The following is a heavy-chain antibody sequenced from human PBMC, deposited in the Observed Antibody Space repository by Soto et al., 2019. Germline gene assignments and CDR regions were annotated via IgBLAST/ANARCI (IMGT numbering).Heavy chain of an antibody. CDR3: ARSLTEGYCTITGCYTRPLYGMDA. Sequence: GASVKVSCKASGYTFSGYYIHWLRQAPGQGLEWMGWINPNSGGTNYAQKFQGRVTVTRDTPTSTAYMELSRLTSDDTAVYYCARSLTEGYCTITGCYTRPLYGMDAWGHGTTVTVSS. CDR1: GYTFSGYY. J-gene: IGHJ6*02. CDR2: INPNSGGT. V-gene: IGHV1-2*02. D-gene: IGHD2-2*02.